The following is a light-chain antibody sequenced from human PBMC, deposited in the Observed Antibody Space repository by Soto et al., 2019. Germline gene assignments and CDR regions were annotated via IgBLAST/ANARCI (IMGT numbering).Light chain of an antibody. J-gene: IGLJ1*01. CDR3: SSYTRSNTLDV. Sequence: QSVLTQPASVSGSPGQSIIISCTGTSSDVGGYNYVSWYQHHPGKAPKLIISDVTNRPSGVSNRFSGSKSGNTASLTISGLQAEDEADYYCSSYTRSNTLDVFGTGTKLTVL. V-gene: IGLV2-14*01. CDR1: SSDVGGYNY. CDR2: DVT.